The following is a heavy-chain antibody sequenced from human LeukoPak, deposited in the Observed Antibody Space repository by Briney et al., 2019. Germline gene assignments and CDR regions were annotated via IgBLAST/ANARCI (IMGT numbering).Heavy chain of an antibody. J-gene: IGHJ6*03. Sequence: ASVKVSCKVSGYTFTDYYMHWVQQAPGKGLEWMGLVDPEDGETIYAEKFQGRVTITADTSTDTAYMELSSLRSEDTAVYYCATDSGAARPYYYYSYMDVWGKGTTVTVSS. CDR1: GYTFTDYY. V-gene: IGHV1-69-2*01. D-gene: IGHD6-6*01. CDR3: ATDSGAARPYYYYSYMDV. CDR2: VDPEDGET.